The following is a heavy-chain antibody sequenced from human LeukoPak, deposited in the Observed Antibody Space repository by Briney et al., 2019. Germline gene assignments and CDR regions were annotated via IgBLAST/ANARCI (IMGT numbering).Heavy chain of an antibody. CDR3: ARDPGGSLSNFDY. D-gene: IGHD1-26*01. Sequence: GGSLRLPCAASGFTFSSYWMSWVRQAPGKGLEWVANIKQDGSEKYYVDSVKGRFTISRDNAKNSLYLQMNSLRAEDTAVYYCARDPGGSLSNFDYWGQGTLVTVSS. CDR2: IKQDGSEK. V-gene: IGHV3-7*01. J-gene: IGHJ4*02. CDR1: GFTFSSYW.